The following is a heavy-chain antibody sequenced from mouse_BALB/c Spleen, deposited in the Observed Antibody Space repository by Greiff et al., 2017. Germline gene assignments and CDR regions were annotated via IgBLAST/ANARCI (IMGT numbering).Heavy chain of an antibody. Sequence: VQLKESGGGLVQPGGSRKLSCAASGFTFSSFGMHWVRQAPEKGLEWVAYISSGSSTIYYADTVKGRFTISRDNPKNTLFLQMTSLRSEDTAMYYCARSSLLPPFAYWGQGTLVTVSA. D-gene: IGHD2-1*01. CDR3: ARSSLLPPFAY. CDR2: ISSGSSTI. J-gene: IGHJ3*01. CDR1: GFTFSSFG. V-gene: IGHV5-17*02.